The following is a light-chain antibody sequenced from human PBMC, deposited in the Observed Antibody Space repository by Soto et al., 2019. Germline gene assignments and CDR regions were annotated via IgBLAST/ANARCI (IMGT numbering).Light chain of an antibody. CDR1: SSDVGGYDF. J-gene: IGLJ2*01. CDR2: EVF. V-gene: IGLV2-14*01. Sequence: QSALTQPASVSGSPGQSITISCTGTSSDVGGYDFVSWYQQYPGKAPKLLIYEVFNRPSGVSNRFSGSKSANTASLTISGLQAADEAEYYCSSYTTSTSFILFGGGTKLTVL. CDR3: SSYTTSTSFIL.